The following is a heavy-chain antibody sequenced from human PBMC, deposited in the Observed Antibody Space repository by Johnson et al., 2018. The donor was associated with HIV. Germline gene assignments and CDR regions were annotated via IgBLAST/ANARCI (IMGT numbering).Heavy chain of an antibody. Sequence: QVQLVESGGGLVKPGGSLRLSCAASGFTFSSYGIHWVRQAPGKGLEWVSFIRHDGTSEYYADAVKGRFTVSRDNSQNILYLHMNSLRTDDTAMYYCAKESDHFDAVASDIWGQGTMVTVSS. CDR2: IRHDGTSE. CDR1: GFTFSSYG. CDR3: AKESDHFDAVASDI. J-gene: IGHJ3*02. V-gene: IGHV3-30*02. D-gene: IGHD1-14*01.